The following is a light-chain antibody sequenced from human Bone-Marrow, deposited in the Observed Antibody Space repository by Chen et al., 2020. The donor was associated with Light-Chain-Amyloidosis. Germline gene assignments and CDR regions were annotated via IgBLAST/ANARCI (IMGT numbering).Light chain of an antibody. CDR1: SSDVGTYNL. J-gene: IGLJ2*01. CDR3: CSYVGSATLV. CDR2: DVN. V-gene: IGLV2-23*02. Sequence: QSDLTQPASAWGSPGSSITISCTGTSSDVGTYNLVSWYQQQPVNFPKLIIYDVNKRPAGVSNRYSASTACITASLTNSGLQAEDESDDYCCSYVGSATLVFGGGTKLTVL.